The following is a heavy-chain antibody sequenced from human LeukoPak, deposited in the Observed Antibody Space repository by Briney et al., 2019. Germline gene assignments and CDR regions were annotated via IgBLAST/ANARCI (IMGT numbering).Heavy chain of an antibody. CDR3: AKGINWFDP. V-gene: IGHV3-23*01. CDR1: GFTFSSNA. CDR2: IPGSGGST. J-gene: IGHJ5*02. Sequence: GGSLRLSCAASGFTFSSNAMSWVRQAPGKGLEWVSGIPGSGGSTYFADSVKGRFTISRDNSKNTLYLQMNSLRAEDTAVYYCAKGINWFDPWGQGTLVTVSS.